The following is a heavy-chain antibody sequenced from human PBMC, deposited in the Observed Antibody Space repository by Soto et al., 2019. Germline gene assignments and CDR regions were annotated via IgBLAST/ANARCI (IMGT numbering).Heavy chain of an antibody. J-gene: IGHJ4*02. D-gene: IGHD1-26*01. Sequence: SETLSLTCSVPGVSVSSGSHYWGWVRRCPGKGLEWIGFIYYSGSTNYNPSLKSRVTISVDTSKNQFSLKLSSVTAADTAVYYCARVELLSQAYSFDYWGQGTLVTVSS. V-gene: IGHV4-61*01. CDR3: ARVELLSQAYSFDY. CDR2: IYYSGST. CDR1: GVSVSSGSHY.